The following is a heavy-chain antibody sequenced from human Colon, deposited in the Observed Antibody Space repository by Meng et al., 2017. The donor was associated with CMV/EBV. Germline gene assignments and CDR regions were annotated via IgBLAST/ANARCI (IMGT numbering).Heavy chain of an antibody. J-gene: IGHJ4*02. CDR3: ARDAPPRSGYNDY. CDR1: GGPFSGYY. V-gene: IGHV4-59*12. D-gene: IGHD3-3*01. CDR2: IYYSGTA. Sequence: SETLSLTCSVYGGPFSGYYWTWVRQPPGKGLEWIGFIYYSGTASYNPSLKSRVTISVDTSKNQFSLRLTSVTAADTAVYYCARDAPPRSGYNDYWGQGALVTVSS.